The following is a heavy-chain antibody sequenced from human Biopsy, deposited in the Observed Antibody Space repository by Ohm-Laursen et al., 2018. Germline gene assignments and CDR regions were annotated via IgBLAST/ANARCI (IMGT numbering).Heavy chain of an antibody. CDR1: GFNLSAFA. CDR3: TRSAGYGYDY. V-gene: IGHV3-73*01. J-gene: IGHJ4*02. D-gene: IGHD5-12*01. Sequence: SLRLSCAASGFNLSAFALHWVHQASGRGLEWVGRIKKKSNNDATAYAESMKGRFSIFRDDSKSASFLQMNSLKIEDTAVYFCTRSAGYGYDYWGQGILVTVSS. CDR2: IKKKSNNDAT.